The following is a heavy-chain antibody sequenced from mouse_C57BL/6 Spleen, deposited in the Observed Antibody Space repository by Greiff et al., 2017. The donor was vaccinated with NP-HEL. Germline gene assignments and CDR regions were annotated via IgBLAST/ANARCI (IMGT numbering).Heavy chain of an antibody. CDR3: TRITTVVAKEGGNY. Sequence: VQLQQSGTVLARPGASVKMSCKTSGYTFTSYWMHWVKQRPGQGLEWIGAIYPGNSDTSYNQKFKGKAKLTAVTSASTAYMELSSLTNEDSAVYYCTRITTVVAKEGGNYWGQGTTLTVSS. CDR2: IYPGNSDT. D-gene: IGHD1-1*01. V-gene: IGHV1-5*01. J-gene: IGHJ2*01. CDR1: GYTFTSYW.